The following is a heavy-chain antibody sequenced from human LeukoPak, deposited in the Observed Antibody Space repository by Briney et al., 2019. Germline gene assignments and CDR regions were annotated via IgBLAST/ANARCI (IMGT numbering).Heavy chain of an antibody. Sequence: ESGPTLVKPTQTLTLTCTFSGFSLSTSGMRVSWIRQPPGKALEWLARIDWDDDKFYSSSLKTRLTISKDTSKNPVVLTMTNMDPVDTATYYCALTTVTYDAFDIWGQGTMVTVSS. CDR1: GFSLSTSGMR. V-gene: IGHV2-70*04. CDR2: IDWDDDK. D-gene: IGHD4-17*01. J-gene: IGHJ3*02. CDR3: ALTTVTYDAFDI.